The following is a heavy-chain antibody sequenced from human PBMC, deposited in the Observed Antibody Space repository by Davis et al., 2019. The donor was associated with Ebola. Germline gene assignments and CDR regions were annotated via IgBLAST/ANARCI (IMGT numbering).Heavy chain of an antibody. D-gene: IGHD3-22*01. Sequence: GASLKISCAASGFTFSYYYMSWNSQAPGKGPEWVSYISSNSTNKKYADSVKGRFTISRDDAKNSLYLQMNSLRAEDTAVYYCAREAYYYDSTGYYNDIPDLFDYWGQGTLVTVSS. CDR2: ISSNSTNK. V-gene: IGHV3-11*06. CDR1: GFTFSYYY. J-gene: IGHJ4*02. CDR3: AREAYYYDSTGYYNDIPDLFDY.